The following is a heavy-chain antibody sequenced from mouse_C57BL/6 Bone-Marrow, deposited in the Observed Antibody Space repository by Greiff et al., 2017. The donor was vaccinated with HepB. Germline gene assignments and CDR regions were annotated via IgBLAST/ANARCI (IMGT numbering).Heavy chain of an antibody. CDR1: GFSLSTFGMG. CDR3: ARIKGYYGNYYYAMDY. J-gene: IGHJ4*01. Sequence: QVTLKVCGPGILQPSQTLSLTCSFSGFSLSTFGMGVGWIRQPSGKGLEWLAHIWWDDDKYYNPALKSRLTISKDTSKNQVFLKIANVDTADTATYYCARIKGYYGNYYYAMDYWGQGTSVTVSS. D-gene: IGHD2-1*01. CDR2: IWWDDDK. V-gene: IGHV8-8*01.